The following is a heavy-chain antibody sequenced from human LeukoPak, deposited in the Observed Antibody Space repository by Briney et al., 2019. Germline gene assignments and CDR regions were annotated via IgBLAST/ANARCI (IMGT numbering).Heavy chain of an antibody. V-gene: IGHV1-2*02. D-gene: IGHD1-26*01. CDR3: ARDASISGSYWRRTNDAFDI. CDR2: INPNSGDT. CDR1: GYTFTGYY. Sequence: GASVKVSCKASGYTFTGYYMHWVRQAPGQGLQWMGWINPNSGDTEYAPKFQGRVTMTTAPSFSTAYMELRRLKSDDTAVYYCARDASISGSYWRRTNDAFDIWGQGTMVTVSS. J-gene: IGHJ3*02.